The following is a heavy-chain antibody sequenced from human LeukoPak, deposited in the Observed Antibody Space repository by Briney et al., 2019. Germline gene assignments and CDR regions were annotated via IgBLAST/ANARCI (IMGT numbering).Heavy chain of an antibody. CDR2: IYYSGST. Sequence: PSQTLSLTCAVSGGSISSSKWWSWVRQPPGKGLEWIGYIYYSGSTNYNPSLKSRVTISVDTSKNQFSLKLSSVTAADTAVYYCARHGVAAALTPFDYWGQGTLVTVSS. D-gene: IGHD6-13*01. CDR3: ARHGVAAALTPFDY. J-gene: IGHJ4*02. V-gene: IGHV4-4*02. CDR1: GGSISSSKW.